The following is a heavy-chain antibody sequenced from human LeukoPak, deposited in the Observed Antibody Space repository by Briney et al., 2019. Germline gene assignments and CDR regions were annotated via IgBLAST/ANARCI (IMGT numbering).Heavy chain of an antibody. CDR3: ALRYYYDSSGYRKEVDY. V-gene: IGHV3-23*01. CDR2: ISGGGGST. J-gene: IGHJ4*02. Sequence: GGSLRLSCAASGFTFNNYAMSWVRQAPGKGLEWVSAISGGGGSTYYADSVKGRFTISRDNSKNTLYLQMNSLRAEDTAVYYCALRYYYDSSGYRKEVDYWGQGTLVTVSS. D-gene: IGHD3-22*01. CDR1: GFTFNNYA.